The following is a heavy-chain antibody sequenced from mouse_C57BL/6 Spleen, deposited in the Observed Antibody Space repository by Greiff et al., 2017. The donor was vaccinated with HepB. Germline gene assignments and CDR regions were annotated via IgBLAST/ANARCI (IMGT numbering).Heavy chain of an antibody. Sequence: QVQLQQPGAELVKPVSSVQLSCKASVYTFTSYWMHWVKQRPGRGLEWIGRIDPNSGGTKYNEKFKSKATLTVDKPSSTAYMQLSSLTSEDSAVYYCERSFYDSYAKDYWGQGTSVTVSS. CDR3: ERSFYDSYAKDY. CDR2: IDPNSGGT. D-gene: IGHD1-1*01. CDR1: VYTFTSYW. V-gene: IGHV1-72*01. J-gene: IGHJ4*01.